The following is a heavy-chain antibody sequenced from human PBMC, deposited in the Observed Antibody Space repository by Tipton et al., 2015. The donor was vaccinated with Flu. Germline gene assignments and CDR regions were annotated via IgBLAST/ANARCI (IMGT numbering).Heavy chain of an antibody. CDR1: GASVRSGRYY. CDR2: IYTTGRS. V-gene: IGHV4-61*02. J-gene: IGHJ4*02. CDR3: AREFLFFGELSTAYYFDS. D-gene: IGHD3-16*01. Sequence: TLSLTCSVSGASVRSGRYYWTWIRRPAGKGLEWIGRIYTTGRSNYNPSLESRVTISVDPSKNQFSLSLTSVTAADTAVYYCAREFLFFGELSTAYYFDSWGQGTQVAVSP.